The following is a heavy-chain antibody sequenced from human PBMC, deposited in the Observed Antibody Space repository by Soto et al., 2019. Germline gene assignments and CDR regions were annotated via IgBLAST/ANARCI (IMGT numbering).Heavy chain of an antibody. CDR3: ATATRYCSGGSCYYY. CDR1: GDTLPELS. CDR2: FDPEDGET. J-gene: IGHJ4*02. V-gene: IGHV1-24*01. Sequence: ASVKVSCKVFGDTLPELSLHLVRQAPGKGLEWMGGFDPEDGETVYAQKFQGRVTMTEDTSTDTAYMELSSLRSEDTAVYYCATATRYCSGGSCYYYWGQGTLVTVSS. D-gene: IGHD2-15*01.